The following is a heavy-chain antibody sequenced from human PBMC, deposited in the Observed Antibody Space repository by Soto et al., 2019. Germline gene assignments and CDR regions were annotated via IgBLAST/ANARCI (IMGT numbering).Heavy chain of an antibody. CDR1: GGSFSGYY. CDR2: INHSGST. Sequence: SETLSLTCAVYGGSFSGYYWSWIRQPPGKGLEWIGEINHSGSTNYNPSLKSRVTISVDTSKNQFSLKLSSVTAADTAVYYCARGWDSSGYEDYWGQGTLVTVSS. CDR3: ARGWDSSGYEDY. D-gene: IGHD3-22*01. V-gene: IGHV4-34*01. J-gene: IGHJ4*02.